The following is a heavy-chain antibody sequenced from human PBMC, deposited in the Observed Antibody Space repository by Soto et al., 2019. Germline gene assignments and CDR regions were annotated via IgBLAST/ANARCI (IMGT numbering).Heavy chain of an antibody. D-gene: IGHD3-9*01. J-gene: IGHJ6*02. CDR1: GDSVSSNSAA. V-gene: IGHV6-1*01. Sequence: SQTLSLTCAISGDSVSSNSAAWNWIRQSPSRGLEWLGRTYYRSKWYNDYAVSVKSRITINPDTSKNQFSLQLNSVTPEDTAVYYCARANYDILTGYYEYGMDVWGQGTTVTVSS. CDR2: TYYRSKWYN. CDR3: ARANYDILTGYYEYGMDV.